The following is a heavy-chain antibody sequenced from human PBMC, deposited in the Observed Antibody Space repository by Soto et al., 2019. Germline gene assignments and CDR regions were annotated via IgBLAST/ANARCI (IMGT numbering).Heavy chain of an antibody. CDR3: ARDMGLYSGSYQPHYYGMDV. CDR2: IYYSGST. CDR1: GGSISSYY. V-gene: IGHV4-59*01. Sequence: SETLSLTCTVSGGSISSYYWSWIRQPPGKGLEWIGYIYYSGSTNYNPSLKSRVTISVDTSKNQFSLKLSSVTAADTAVYYCARDMGLYSGSYQPHYYGMDVWGQGTTVTVSS. D-gene: IGHD1-26*01. J-gene: IGHJ6*02.